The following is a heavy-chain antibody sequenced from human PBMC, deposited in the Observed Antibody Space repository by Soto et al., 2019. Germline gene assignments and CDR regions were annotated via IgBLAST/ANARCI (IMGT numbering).Heavy chain of an antibody. CDR3: AKSRKAKVPAASHDAFDI. D-gene: IGHD2-2*01. Sequence: GESLKISCAASGFTFSSYSMSWVRQAPGKGLEWVSAISGSGGGTYYADSVKGRFTISRDKSKNTLYLQMNSLRAEDTAVYYCAKSRKAKVPAASHDAFDIWGQGTMVTVSS. CDR2: ISGSGGGT. J-gene: IGHJ3*02. V-gene: IGHV3-23*01. CDR1: GFTFSSYS.